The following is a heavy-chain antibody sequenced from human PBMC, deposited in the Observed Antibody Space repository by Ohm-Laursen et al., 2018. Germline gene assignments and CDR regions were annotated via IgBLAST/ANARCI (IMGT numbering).Heavy chain of an antibody. J-gene: IGHJ6*02. V-gene: IGHV3-11*01. D-gene: IGHD2-2*01. CDR2: ISGSGGTK. Sequence: SLRLSCTASGFTFSDYYMNWIRQAPGKGLEWVSYISGSGGTKYHADSVKGRFTISRDNGKNSLYLQMNSLRAEDTAVYYCAVYCSSTGCYDYGMDVWGQGTTVTVSS. CDR3: AVYCSSTGCYDYGMDV. CDR1: GFTFSDYY.